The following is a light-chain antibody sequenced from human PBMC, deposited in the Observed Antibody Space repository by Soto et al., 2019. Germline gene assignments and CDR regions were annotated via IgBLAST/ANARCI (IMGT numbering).Light chain of an antibody. CDR2: DAS. J-gene: IGKJ4*01. V-gene: IGKV3-20*01. Sequence: EIVLPQSPGTLSLSPGARAPLYCRASQIVRSNYLAWYQQRPGQAPRLLIFDASSRAIGIPDRFSGSGSGTDFTLTIRRLDPEDFAIYYCQQYGTSLTVGGGTKVDIK. CDR3: QQYGTSLT. CDR1: QIVRSNY.